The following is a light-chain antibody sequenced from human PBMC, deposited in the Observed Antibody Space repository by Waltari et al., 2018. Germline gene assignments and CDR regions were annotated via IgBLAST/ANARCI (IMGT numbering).Light chain of an antibody. J-gene: IGLJ3*02. Sequence: QSALTQTASVSGSPGQAITISCSGTSSDIGKYNLVSWYQQHPGKAPTLIIYDVNKRPEGVSNRFSGSKSGNTAFLTISGLQTADEADYYCCSYVGSAISVFGGGTKLTVL. V-gene: IGLV2-23*02. CDR2: DVN. CDR1: SSDIGKYNL. CDR3: CSYVGSAISV.